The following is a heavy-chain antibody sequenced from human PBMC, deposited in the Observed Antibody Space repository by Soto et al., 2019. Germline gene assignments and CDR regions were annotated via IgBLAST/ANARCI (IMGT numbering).Heavy chain of an antibody. CDR1: GYIFHNYW. V-gene: IGHV5-51*01. CDR2: IYPGDSNI. J-gene: IGHJ4*02. Sequence: GESLKISCQASGYIFHNYWIGWVRQMPGKGLEWLGIIYPGDSNIRYNPSFQGQVTISADKSLSTTYLHWSSLKASDTAMYYCARQRYFDYWGRGTLVQVSS. CDR3: ARQRYFDY.